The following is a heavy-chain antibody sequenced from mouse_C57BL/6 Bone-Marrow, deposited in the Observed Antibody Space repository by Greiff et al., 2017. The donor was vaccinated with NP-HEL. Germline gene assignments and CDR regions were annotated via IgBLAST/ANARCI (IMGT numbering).Heavy chain of an antibody. CDR1: GYTFTSYW. D-gene: IGHD4-1*01. J-gene: IGHJ1*03. Sequence: QVQLKQPGAELVMPGASVKLSCKASGYTFTSYWMHWVKQRPGQGLEWIGEIDPSDSYTNYNQKFKGKSTVTVDKSSSTAYMPLSSLTSEDSAVYYCAREGANWDWYFDVWGTGTTVTVSS. V-gene: IGHV1-69*01. CDR2: IDPSDSYT. CDR3: AREGANWDWYFDV.